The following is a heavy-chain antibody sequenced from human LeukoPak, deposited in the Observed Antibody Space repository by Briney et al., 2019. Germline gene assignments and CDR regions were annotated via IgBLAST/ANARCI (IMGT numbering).Heavy chain of an antibody. J-gene: IGHJ4*02. CDR1: GFTFSSYG. CDR2: ISGSGGST. D-gene: IGHD1-1*01. Sequence: GGTLRLSCAASGFTFSSYGMSWVRQAPGKGLEWVSAISGSGGSTYYADSVKGRFTISRDNAKNSLYLQMSSLRAEDTAVYYCARRLDCWGQGTLVTVSS. V-gene: IGHV3-23*01. CDR3: ARRLDC.